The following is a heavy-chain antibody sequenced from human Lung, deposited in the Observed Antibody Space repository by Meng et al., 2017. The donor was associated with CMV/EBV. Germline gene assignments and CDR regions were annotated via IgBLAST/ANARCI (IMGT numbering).Heavy chain of an antibody. D-gene: IGHD4-11*01. CDR3: ASATYMTTQQGWFDT. V-gene: IGHV1-69*08. CDR1: GGNFNSYS. J-gene: IGHJ5*02. CDR2: IVPLLRTP. Sequence: SVXVSXKAYGGNFNSYSFIWVRQAPGQGLEWVGRIVPLLRTPIFAQSFQGRVTITADRSSSTTYMELSRLRSEDTAVYYCASATYMTTQQGWFDTWGQETLVTVSS.